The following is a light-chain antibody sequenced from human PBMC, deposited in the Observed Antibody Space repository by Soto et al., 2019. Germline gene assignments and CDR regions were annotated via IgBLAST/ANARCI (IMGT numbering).Light chain of an antibody. V-gene: IGKV3-20*01. CDR1: QTVTGNY. CDR3: QQYSASPRT. Sequence: ESGLTQTPGTLSLSPGDRATLSCRASQTVTGNYLACYHQKPSQSPRLLIHSASSRATGIPDRFSASGTGTDFTFSIRRLEPEDFAEYYWQQYSASPRTFGQGTK. J-gene: IGKJ1*01. CDR2: SAS.